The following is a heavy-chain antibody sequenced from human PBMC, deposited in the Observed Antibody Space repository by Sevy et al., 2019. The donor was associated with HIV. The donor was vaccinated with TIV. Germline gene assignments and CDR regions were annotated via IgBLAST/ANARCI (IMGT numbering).Heavy chain of an antibody. J-gene: IGHJ5*01. D-gene: IGHD3-16*01. CDR3: VRDHHLRGRHWFDS. V-gene: IGHV4-39*02. CDR2: MHYGGNT. CDR1: GGSLVSPTFY. Sequence: SEALSLTCTASGGSLVSPTFYWGWVRQPPGERLEWIAAMHYGGNTYYNPSVKDGLAMSMDTPKNQFSLNLTSVTAADAAVYHCVRDHHLRGRHWFDSWGQGALVTVSS.